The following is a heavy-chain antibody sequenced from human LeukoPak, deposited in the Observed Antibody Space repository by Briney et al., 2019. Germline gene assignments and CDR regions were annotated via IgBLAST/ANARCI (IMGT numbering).Heavy chain of an antibody. J-gene: IGHJ4*02. CDR3: ARTTVVTRGLDY. CDR2: INHSGST. D-gene: IGHD4-23*01. CDR1: GGSFSGYY. Sequence: SETLSLTCAVYGGSFSGYYWSWIRQPPGKGLEWIGEINHSGSTNYNPSLKSRVTISVDTSKSQFSLKLSSVTAADTAVYYCARTTVVTRGLDYWGQGTLVTVSS. V-gene: IGHV4-34*01.